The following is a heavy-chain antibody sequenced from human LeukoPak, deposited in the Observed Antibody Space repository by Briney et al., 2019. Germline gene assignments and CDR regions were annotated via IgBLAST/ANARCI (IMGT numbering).Heavy chain of an antibody. Sequence: GGSLRLSCAASGFTFDDYAMHWVRQAPGKGLEWVSGISWNSGSIGYADSVKGRFTISRDNAKNSLYLQMNSLRAEDMALYYCAKDIKGYSSRIFDYWGQGTLVTVSS. CDR2: ISWNSGSI. CDR3: AKDIKGYSSRIFDY. V-gene: IGHV3-9*03. CDR1: GFTFDDYA. D-gene: IGHD6-19*01. J-gene: IGHJ4*02.